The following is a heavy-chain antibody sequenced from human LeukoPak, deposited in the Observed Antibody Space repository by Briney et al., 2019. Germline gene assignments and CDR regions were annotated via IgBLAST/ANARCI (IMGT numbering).Heavy chain of an antibody. D-gene: IGHD3-10*01. CDR1: GGSFNSYY. CDR2: IHNSGRT. CDR3: ARLNPITMVPGVNYYYHSMDV. V-gene: IGHV4-59*08. J-gene: IGHJ6*02. Sequence: SETLSLTCTVSGGSFNSYYWSWIRQPPGKGLEWIGYIHNSGRTNYSPSLESRVTISVDTSKNQFSLKLTSVTAADTAVYYCARLNPITMVPGVNYYYHSMDVWARGTTVTASS.